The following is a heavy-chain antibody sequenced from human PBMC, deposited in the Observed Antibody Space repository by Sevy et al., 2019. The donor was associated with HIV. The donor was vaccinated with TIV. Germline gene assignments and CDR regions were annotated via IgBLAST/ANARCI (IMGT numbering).Heavy chain of an antibody. CDR1: GDSFSGYT. Sequence: ASVKVSCKSSGDSFSGYTIIWVRQAPGQGLEWMGGIIPISGPAGPTNSAQNFQDRATITADISTHTAYMELSSLRYEDAGLYFCAGASFCGGVWYYLQYWGQGTLVTVSS. V-gene: IGHV1-69*06. CDR3: AGASFCGGVWYYLQY. CDR2: IIPISGPAGPT. D-gene: IGHD2-21*02. J-gene: IGHJ4*02.